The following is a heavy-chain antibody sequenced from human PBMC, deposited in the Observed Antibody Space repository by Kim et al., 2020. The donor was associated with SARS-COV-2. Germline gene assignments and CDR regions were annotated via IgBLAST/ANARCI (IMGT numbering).Heavy chain of an antibody. CDR1: GGSISSYY. CDR3: ARGRGYYDFWSGYYPYLDY. D-gene: IGHD3-3*01. J-gene: IGHJ4*02. Sequence: SETLSLTCTVSGGSISSYYWSWIRQPPGKGLEWIGYIYYSGSTNYNPSLKSRVTISVDTSKNQFSLKLSSVTAADAAVYYCARGRGYYDFWSGYYPYLDYWGQGTLVTVSS. CDR2: IYYSGST. V-gene: IGHV4-59*13.